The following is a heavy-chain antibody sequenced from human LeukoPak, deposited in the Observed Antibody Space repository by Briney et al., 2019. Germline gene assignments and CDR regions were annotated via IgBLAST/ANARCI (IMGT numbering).Heavy chain of an antibody. CDR3: AKDVEQQLQYFQH. Sequence: GGSLRLSCAVSGFTFSSYAMSWVRQAPGKGLEWVSAISGSGGSTYYPDSVKGRFTISRDNSQNTLYLRMNSLRAEDTAVYYCAKDVEQQLQYFQHWGQGTLVTVSS. J-gene: IGHJ1*01. D-gene: IGHD6-13*01. CDR2: ISGSGGST. CDR1: GFTFSSYA. V-gene: IGHV3-23*01.